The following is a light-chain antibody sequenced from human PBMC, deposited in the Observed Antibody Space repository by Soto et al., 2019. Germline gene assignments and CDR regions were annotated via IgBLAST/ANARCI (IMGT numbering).Light chain of an antibody. Sequence: QSVLTQPPSAYGTPGQRFTSSVSGSSANVGSNTVNWYQQLPGPAPKLLIYSNNQRPSGVPDRFSGSKSGTSASLAIRGLQSEDEADYYCAAWADSLHGNVGFGGGKKLSVL. V-gene: IGLV1-44*01. CDR3: AAWADSLHGNVG. J-gene: IGLJ2*01. CDR2: SNN. CDR1: SANVGSNT.